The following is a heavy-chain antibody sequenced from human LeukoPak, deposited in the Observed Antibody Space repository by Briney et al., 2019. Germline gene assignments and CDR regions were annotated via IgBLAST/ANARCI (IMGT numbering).Heavy chain of an antibody. CDR3: VRDFQWSLES. CDR2: IKEDGSDK. Sequence: GGSLRLSCAASGISFSNYWMTWIRQAPEKGLQWVANIKEDGSDKNYADSVKGRFTISRDNAKNLLYLQMNSLRAEDTAVYYCVRDFQWSLESWGQGTPVTVSS. V-gene: IGHV3-7*01. CDR1: GISFSNYW. J-gene: IGHJ5*02. D-gene: IGHD1-1*01.